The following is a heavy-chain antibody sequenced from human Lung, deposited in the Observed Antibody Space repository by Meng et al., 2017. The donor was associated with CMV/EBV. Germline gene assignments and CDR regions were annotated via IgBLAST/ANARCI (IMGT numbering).Heavy chain of an antibody. CDR2: ISGSGGST. CDR1: GFTFSSYA. D-gene: IGHD2-2*01. CDR3: AKGSCSSTSCYYDY. V-gene: IGHV3-23*01. Sequence: GGSLRLSCAASGFTFSSYAMSWVRQAPGKGLEWVSAISGSGGSTYYADSVKGRFTISRDNSKNTLYLQMNSLRAEDTAVYYCAKGSCSSTSCYYDYWGQGTLVTVSS. J-gene: IGHJ4*02.